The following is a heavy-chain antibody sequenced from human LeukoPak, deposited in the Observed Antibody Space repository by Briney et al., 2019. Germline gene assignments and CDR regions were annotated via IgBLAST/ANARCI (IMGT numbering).Heavy chain of an antibody. V-gene: IGHV3-53*01. Sequence: GGSLRLSCAASGFTVSSNYMSWVRQAPGKGLEWVSVIYSGGKTFYADSVKGRFTISRDNSKNTLYLQMNSLRAEDTAVYYCAKDEPYYYDSSGYYYGVNYYFDYWGQGTLVTVSS. CDR2: IYSGGKT. D-gene: IGHD3-22*01. CDR1: GFTVSSNY. CDR3: AKDEPYYYDSSGYYYGVNYYFDY. J-gene: IGHJ4*02.